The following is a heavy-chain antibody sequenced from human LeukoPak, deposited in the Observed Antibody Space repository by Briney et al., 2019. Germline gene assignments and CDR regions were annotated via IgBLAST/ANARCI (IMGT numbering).Heavy chain of an antibody. Sequence: AASVKVSCKASGYTFTSYGISWVRQAPGQGLEWMGWISAYNGNTNYAQKLQGRVTMTTDTSTSTAYMELRSLRSDDTAVYYCARSGLIWGYCSGGSSPGEYYFDYWGQEPWSPSPQ. J-gene: IGHJ4*01. CDR1: GYTFTSYG. CDR2: ISAYNGNT. V-gene: IGHV1-18*01. CDR3: ARSGLIWGYCSGGSSPGEYYFDY. D-gene: IGHD2-15*01.